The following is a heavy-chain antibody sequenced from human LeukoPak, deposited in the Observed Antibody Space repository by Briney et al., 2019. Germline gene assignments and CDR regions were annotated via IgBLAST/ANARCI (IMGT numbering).Heavy chain of an antibody. CDR1: GGSISSYY. D-gene: IGHD3-22*01. CDR3: ARDRVSYDSSGLDAFDI. Sequence: SETLSLTCTVSGGSISSYYWSWIRQPPGKGLEWIGYIYYSGGTNYNPSLKSRVTISVDTSKNQFSLKLSSVTAADTAVYYCARDRVSYDSSGLDAFDIWGQGTMVTVSS. V-gene: IGHV4-59*01. J-gene: IGHJ3*02. CDR2: IYYSGGT.